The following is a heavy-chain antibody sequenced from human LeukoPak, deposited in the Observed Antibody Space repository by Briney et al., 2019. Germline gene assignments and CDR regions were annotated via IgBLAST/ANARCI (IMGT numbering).Heavy chain of an antibody. J-gene: IGHJ6*02. V-gene: IGHV3-9*01. CDR2: ISWNSGSI. CDR3: ARAQGWYCSSTSCYDPYYYYGMDV. Sequence: GGSLRLSCAASGFTFDDYAMHWVRQAPGKGLEWVSGISWNSGSIGYADSVKGRFTISRDNAKNSLYLQMNSLRAEDTAVYYCARAQGWYCSSTSCYDPYYYYGMDVWGQGTTVTVSS. CDR1: GFTFDDYA. D-gene: IGHD2-2*01.